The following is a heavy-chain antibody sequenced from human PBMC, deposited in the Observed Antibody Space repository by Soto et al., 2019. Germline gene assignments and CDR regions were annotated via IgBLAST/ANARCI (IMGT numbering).Heavy chain of an antibody. Sequence: EVQLVESGGGLIQPGGSLRLSCAASGFTFSSYSMNWVRQAPGRGLECVSDISASGGTIYYADSVKGRFTTSRDNAKNSMFLQMNSLIAEDTAVYYCTSSRGGFDVGYWGQGALVTVSS. CDR3: TSSRGGFDVGY. CDR2: ISASGGTI. D-gene: IGHD5-12*01. V-gene: IGHV3-48*01. J-gene: IGHJ4*02. CDR1: GFTFSSYS.